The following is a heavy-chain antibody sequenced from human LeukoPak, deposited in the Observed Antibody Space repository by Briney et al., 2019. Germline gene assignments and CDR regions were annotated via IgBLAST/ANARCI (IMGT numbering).Heavy chain of an antibody. V-gene: IGHV4-4*07. D-gene: IGHD3-3*01. Sequence: PSETLSLTCTVSGGSISGYYWSWIRQPAGKGLEWIGRIYSSGSTNYNPSLKSRVTMSVDTSKNYFSLRLSSVTAADTAVYYCARVTRTTYDFWSGYFHMDVWGQGTTVTVSS. CDR1: GGSISGYY. J-gene: IGHJ6*02. CDR3: ARVTRTTYDFWSGYFHMDV. CDR2: IYSSGST.